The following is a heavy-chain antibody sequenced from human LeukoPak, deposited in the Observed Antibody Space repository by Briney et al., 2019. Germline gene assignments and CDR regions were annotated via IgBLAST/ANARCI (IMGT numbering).Heavy chain of an antibody. CDR1: GFTFSTYV. Sequence: GGSLRLSCAASGFTFSTYVMSWVRQAPGKGLEWVSVISGSGDTTYYADSVKGRFTISRDNSKSTLFLQMNSLRAEDTALYYCAKDLHYYVAMDVWGQGTAVTVSS. D-gene: IGHD3-10*02. CDR2: ISGSGDTT. V-gene: IGHV3-23*01. CDR3: AKDLHYYVAMDV. J-gene: IGHJ6*02.